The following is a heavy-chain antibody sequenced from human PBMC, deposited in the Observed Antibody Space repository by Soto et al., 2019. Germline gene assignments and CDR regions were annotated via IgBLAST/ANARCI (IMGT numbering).Heavy chain of an antibody. CDR1: GGSISSSSYY. V-gene: IGHV4-39*01. D-gene: IGHD6-19*01. J-gene: IGHJ5*02. CDR2: IYYSGST. Sequence: PSETLSLTCTVSGGSISSSSYYWGWIRQPPGKGLEWIGSIYYSGSTYYNPSLKSRVTISVDTSKNQFSLKLSSVTAADMAVYYCARHGVHSSGWAGPWGQGTLVTVSS. CDR3: ARHGVHSSGWAGP.